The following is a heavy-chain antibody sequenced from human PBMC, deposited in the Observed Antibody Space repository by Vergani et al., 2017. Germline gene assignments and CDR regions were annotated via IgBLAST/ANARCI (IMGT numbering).Heavy chain of an antibody. V-gene: IGHV3-30*02. J-gene: IGHJ4*02. Sequence: QVQLVESGGGVVQRGGSLRLFCATSGFTLSNYDIQWIRQGPGKGLEFVAFIQFDGSNQYYADSVKGRFTLSRDFSKNTLYLQMNSLRTDDTATYYCAKHFRGWGIDYWGQGTQVIVSS. CDR3: AKHFRGWGIDY. CDR2: IQFDGSNQ. CDR1: GFTLSNYD. D-gene: IGHD3-16*01.